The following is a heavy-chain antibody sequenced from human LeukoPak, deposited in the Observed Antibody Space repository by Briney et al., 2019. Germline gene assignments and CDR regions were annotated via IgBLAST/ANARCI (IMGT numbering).Heavy chain of an antibody. D-gene: IGHD3-10*01. CDR3: AKDYETVLLWFGELLGI. CDR1: GFTFSSYS. Sequence: GSLRLSCAASGFTFSSYSMNWVRQAPGKGLEWVSAISGSGGSTYYADSVKGRFTISRDNSKNTLYLQMNSLRAEDTAVYYCAKDYETVLLWFGELLGIWGQGTMVTVSS. J-gene: IGHJ3*02. V-gene: IGHV3-23*01. CDR2: ISGSGGST.